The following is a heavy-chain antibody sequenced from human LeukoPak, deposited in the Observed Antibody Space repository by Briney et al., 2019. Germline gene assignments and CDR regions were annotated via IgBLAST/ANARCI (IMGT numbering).Heavy chain of an antibody. CDR1: GGTFSSDA. CDR3: ARDSGTYYYGSGSYAALDY. D-gene: IGHD3-10*01. J-gene: IGHJ4*02. Sequence: SVKVSCKASGGTFSSDAISSVRQAPGQGLEWMGRIIPIFDTANYAQKFQGRVTITTDASTSTAYMELSSLRSEDTAVYYCARDSGTYYYGSGSYAALDYWGQGTLVTVSS. CDR2: IIPIFDTA. V-gene: IGHV1-69*05.